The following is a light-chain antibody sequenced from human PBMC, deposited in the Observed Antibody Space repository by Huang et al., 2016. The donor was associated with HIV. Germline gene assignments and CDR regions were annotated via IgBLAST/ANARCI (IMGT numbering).Light chain of an antibody. CDR2: AAS. J-gene: IGKJ1*01. V-gene: IGKV1-27*01. CDR3: QRYDSVPRT. Sequence: DIQMTQYPSSLSASVGDRLTFTCRASQEIKNYLAWYQQKAGQVPKLLINAASSLQSGVPTPCSSRGSGTDFTRSIISLQPEDVAIYYCQRYDSVPRTFGQGTKVDIK. CDR1: QEIKNY.